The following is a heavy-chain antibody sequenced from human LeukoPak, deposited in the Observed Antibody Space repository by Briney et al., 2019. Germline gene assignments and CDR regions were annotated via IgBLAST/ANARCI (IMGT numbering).Heavy chain of an antibody. CDR3: ARSHFSGSPVTSLLWFGELPSSWFDP. J-gene: IGHJ5*02. CDR2: IYYSGST. V-gene: IGHV4-39*07. CDR1: GGSISSGSYY. Sequence: SETLSLTCTVSGGSISSGSYYWGWIRQPPGKGLEWIGSIYYSGSTYYNPSLKSRVTISVDTSKNQFSLKLSSVTAADTAVYYCARSHFSGSPVTSLLWFGELPSSWFDPWGQGALVTVSS. D-gene: IGHD3-10*01.